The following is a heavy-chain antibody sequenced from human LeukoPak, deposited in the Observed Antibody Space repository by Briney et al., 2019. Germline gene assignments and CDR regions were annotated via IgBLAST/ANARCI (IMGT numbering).Heavy chain of an antibody. CDR2: ISSSSSYI. D-gene: IGHD3-22*01. CDR1: VFTFSSYS. J-gene: IGHJ4*02. Sequence: GGSLRLSCAASVFTFSSYSLNWVRPAPGKGLAWVSSISSSSSYIYYAVSVKCRFTISRDNAKNSLYLQMNSLRAEDTAVYYCARDGKYYYDSSGYYYDWILDYWGQGTLVTVSS. CDR3: ARDGKYYYDSSGYYYDWILDY. V-gene: IGHV3-21*01.